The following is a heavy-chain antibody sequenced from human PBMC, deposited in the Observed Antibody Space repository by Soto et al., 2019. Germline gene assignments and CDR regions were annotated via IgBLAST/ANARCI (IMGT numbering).Heavy chain of an antibody. J-gene: IGHJ6*02. CDR3: ARDYYDSRRDYYYGMDV. CDR2: INSDGSST. CDR1: GFTFSSYW. D-gene: IGHD3-22*01. V-gene: IGHV3-74*01. Sequence: GGSLRLSCAASGFTFSSYWMHWVRQAPGKGLVWVSRINSDGSSTSYADSVKGRFTISRDNAKNTLYLQMNSLRAEDTAVYYCARDYYDSRRDYYYGMDVWGQGTTVTVSS.